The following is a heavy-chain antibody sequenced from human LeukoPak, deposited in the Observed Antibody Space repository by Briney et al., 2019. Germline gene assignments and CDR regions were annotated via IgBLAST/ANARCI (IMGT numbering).Heavy chain of an antibody. J-gene: IGHJ4*02. CDR1: GGSASSDSFY. CDR3: ARETAMISTWSAFDY. V-gene: IGHV4-61*01. CDR2: IYYSGRT. D-gene: IGHD5-18*01. Sequence: SETLSLTCSVSGGSASSDSFYWSWIRQPPGKGLEWIGYIYYSGRTFYNPSLKSRVTISVDTSKNQFSLKLSSVTAADTAVYYCARETAMISTWSAFDYWGQGILVTVSS.